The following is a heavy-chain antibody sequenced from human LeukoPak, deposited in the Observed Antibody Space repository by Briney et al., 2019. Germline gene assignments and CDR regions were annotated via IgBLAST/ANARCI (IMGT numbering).Heavy chain of an antibody. V-gene: IGHV3-30-3*01. CDR2: ISYDGSNK. J-gene: IGHJ4*02. Sequence: GGSLRLSCAASGFTFSSYAMHWVRQAPGKGLEWVAVISYDGSNKYYADSVKGRFTISRDNSKNTLHLQMDSLRTEDTAVYYCARERGYDDGGHYGFDYWGQGTLVTVSS. CDR1: GFTFSSYA. D-gene: IGHD3-22*01. CDR3: ARERGYDDGGHYGFDY.